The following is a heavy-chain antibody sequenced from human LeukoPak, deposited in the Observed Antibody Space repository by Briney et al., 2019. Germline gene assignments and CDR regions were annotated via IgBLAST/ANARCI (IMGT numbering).Heavy chain of an antibody. J-gene: IGHJ4*02. CDR2: INPSGGST. V-gene: IGHV1-46*01. D-gene: IGHD3-10*01. CDR3: ALDTAMSYGSGRIFDY. Sequence: GASVKVSCKASGYTFTSYYMHWVRQAPGQGLEWMGIINPSGGSTSYAQKFQGRVTMTRDMSTSTDYMELSSLRSEDTAVYYCALDTAMSYGSGRIFDYWGQGTLVTVSS. CDR1: GYTFTSYY.